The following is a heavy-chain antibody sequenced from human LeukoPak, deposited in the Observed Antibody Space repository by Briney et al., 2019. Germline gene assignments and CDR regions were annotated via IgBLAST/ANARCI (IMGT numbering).Heavy chain of an antibody. J-gene: IGHJ4*02. CDR1: GGSISSSNW. D-gene: IGHD5-12*01. CDR3: AGGGSRRLRAFDY. V-gene: IGHV4-4*02. Sequence: SGTLSLTCAVSGGSISSSNWWSWVRPPPGKGLEWIGEIYHSGSTNYNPSLKSRVTISVDKSKNQFSLKLSSVTAADTAVYYCAGGGSRRLRAFDYWGQGTLVTVSS. CDR2: IYHSGST.